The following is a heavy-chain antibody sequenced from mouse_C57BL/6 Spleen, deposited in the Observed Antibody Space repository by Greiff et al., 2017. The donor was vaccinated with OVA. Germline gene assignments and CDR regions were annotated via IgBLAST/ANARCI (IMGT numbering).Heavy chain of an antibody. Sequence: VKLVESGPGLVAPSQSLSITCTVSGFSLTSYAISWVRQPPGKGLEWLGVIWTGGGTNYNSALKSRLSISKDNSKSQVFLKMNSLQTDDTARYYCARNWVLRSYAMDYWGQGTSVTVSS. CDR3: ARNWVLRSYAMDY. V-gene: IGHV2-9-1*01. CDR2: IWTGGGT. D-gene: IGHD1-1*01. CDR1: GFSLTSYA. J-gene: IGHJ4*01.